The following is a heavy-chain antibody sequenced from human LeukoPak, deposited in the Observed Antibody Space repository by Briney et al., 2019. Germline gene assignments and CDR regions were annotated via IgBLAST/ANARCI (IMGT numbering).Heavy chain of an antibody. J-gene: IGHJ4*02. CDR1: GYTFTGYY. V-gene: IGHV1-2*06. Sequence: ASVKVSCKASGYTFTGYYMHWVRQAPGQGLEWMGRINPNSGGTNYAPKFQGRVTMTRDTSISTAYMELSRLRSDDTAVYYCASGGGSYSTLVRYWGQGTLVTVSS. CDR2: INPNSGGT. CDR3: ASGGGSYSTLVRY. D-gene: IGHD1-26*01.